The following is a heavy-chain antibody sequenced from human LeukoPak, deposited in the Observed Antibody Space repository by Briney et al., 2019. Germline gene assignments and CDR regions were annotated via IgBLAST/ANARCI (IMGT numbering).Heavy chain of an antibody. D-gene: IGHD1-26*01. Sequence: PGGSLRLSCAASGFTFSTYTMNWVRQAPGKGLEWVSSISSIGSTIYYADSVKGRFTISRDNAKNSLYLQMNSLRVEDTAVHYCARDLGATIFDFDYWGQGTLVTVSS. CDR2: ISSIGSTI. CDR1: GFTFSTYT. V-gene: IGHV3-48*01. J-gene: IGHJ4*02. CDR3: ARDLGATIFDFDY.